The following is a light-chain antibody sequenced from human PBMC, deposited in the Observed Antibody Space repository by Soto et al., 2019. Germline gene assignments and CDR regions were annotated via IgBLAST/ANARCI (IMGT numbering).Light chain of an antibody. V-gene: IGKV3-15*01. CDR2: GAS. CDR3: QQYYNWPRT. CDR1: ENIYTN. Sequence: IGITHSSTTLSVSPGERATLSCRASENIYTNLAWYQQKPGQAPRLLFYGASTRATGLPARFSGTGSGTEFTLTINSLQAEDSAVYYCQQYYNWPRTFGQGTRLEIK. J-gene: IGKJ5*01.